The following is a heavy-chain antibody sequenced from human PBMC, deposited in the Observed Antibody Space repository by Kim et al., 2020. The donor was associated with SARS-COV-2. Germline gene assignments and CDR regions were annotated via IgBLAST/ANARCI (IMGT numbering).Heavy chain of an antibody. Sequence: SETLSLTCTVSGGSFSSGGYYWSWMRQHPGKGLEGIGYIYYSGSTYYNLSLQSRVTISVDTSKNQFSLKLSSVTAADTAVYYCARGGSYGYFFLVYWGQGTLGTVSS. J-gene: IGHJ4*02. V-gene: IGHV4-31*03. CDR3: ARGGSYGYFFLVY. CDR2: IYYSGST. D-gene: IGHD5-18*01. CDR1: GGSFSSGGYY.